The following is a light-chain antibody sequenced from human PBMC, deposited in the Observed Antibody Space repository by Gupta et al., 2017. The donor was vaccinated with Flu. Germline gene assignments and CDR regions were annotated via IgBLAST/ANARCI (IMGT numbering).Light chain of an antibody. CDR3: SSYTSGSTHV. Sequence: ITSACTGSSSDIGRYYYVSWYQQPPGKSPNLMIYEINKRSAAVANRFSGSKAGTTASLTISGLEADDEADYYCSSYTSGSTHVFGTGTRVTVL. V-gene: IGLV2-14*01. CDR2: EIN. J-gene: IGLJ1*01. CDR1: SSDIGRYYY.